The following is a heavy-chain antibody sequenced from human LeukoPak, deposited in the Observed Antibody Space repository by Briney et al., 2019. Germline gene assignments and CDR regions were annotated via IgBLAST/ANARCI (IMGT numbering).Heavy chain of an antibody. J-gene: IGHJ4*02. CDR3: ARGGGWELLPFDY. D-gene: IGHD1-26*01. Sequence: PGGSLRLSCAASGFTVSSNYMSWVRQAPGKGLEWVSVIYSGGSTYYADSVKGRFTISRDNSKNTLYLQMNSLRAEDTAVYYCARGGGWELLPFDYWGQGTLVTVSS. CDR2: IYSGGST. V-gene: IGHV3-66*01. CDR1: GFTVSSNY.